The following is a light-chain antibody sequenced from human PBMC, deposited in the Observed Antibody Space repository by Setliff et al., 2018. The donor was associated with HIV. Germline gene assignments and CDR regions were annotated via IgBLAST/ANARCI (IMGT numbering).Light chain of an antibody. J-gene: IGLJ6*01. CDR1: SSDVGGYNY. CDR3: NSYTTRSPLGV. Sequence: LTQPASVSGSPGQSITISRTGTSSDVGGYNYVAWYQQHPGKAPKLIMFDVSNRPSGVSNRFSGSKSGNTASLTISGLQAEDEADYYCNSYTTRSPLGVFGRGTKVTVL. V-gene: IGLV2-14*03. CDR2: DVS.